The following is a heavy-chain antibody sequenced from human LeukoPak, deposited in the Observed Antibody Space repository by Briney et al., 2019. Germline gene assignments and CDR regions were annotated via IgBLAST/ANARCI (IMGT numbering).Heavy chain of an antibody. CDR3: ARTVSDYCTEYYFDY. J-gene: IGHJ4*02. CDR1: GFSFSGYA. Sequence: PGGSLRLSCVASGFSFSGYAVSWVRQAPGKGLEWVSVISGSGGDIYYADSVKGRFTISRDNSKSTLYLQLNNLRAEDTALYYCARTVSDYCTEYYFDYWGQGALVTVSS. CDR2: ISGSGGDI. V-gene: IGHV3-23*01. D-gene: IGHD4-11*01.